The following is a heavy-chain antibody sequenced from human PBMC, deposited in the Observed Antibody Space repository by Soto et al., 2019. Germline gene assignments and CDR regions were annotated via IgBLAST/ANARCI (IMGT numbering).Heavy chain of an antibody. CDR2: ITSTGDRA. CDR1: GFTFSSYA. CDR3: AKYYMVTRSPFDY. J-gene: IGHJ4*02. V-gene: IGHV3-23*01. Sequence: GGSLRLSCAASGFTFSSYAMSWVRQAPGKGLEWVSSITSTGDRAYYADTVKGRFTVSRDNYKNTLYQQMNSLRADDTAVYYCAKYYMVTRSPFDYWGQGTLVTVSS. D-gene: IGHD5-18*01.